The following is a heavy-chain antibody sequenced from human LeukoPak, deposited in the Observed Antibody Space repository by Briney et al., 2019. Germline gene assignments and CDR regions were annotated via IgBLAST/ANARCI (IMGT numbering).Heavy chain of an antibody. D-gene: IGHD3-22*01. CDR1: GGSISSYY. V-gene: IGHV4-59*01. CDR3: ARERDDSSGHFDY. CDR2: IYYSGST. Sequence: SETLSLTCTVSGGSISSYYWSWIRQPPGKGLEWIEYIYYSGSTNYNPSLKSRVTISVDTSKNQFSLKLSSVTAADTAVYYCARERDDSSGHFDYWGQGTLVTVSS. J-gene: IGHJ4*02.